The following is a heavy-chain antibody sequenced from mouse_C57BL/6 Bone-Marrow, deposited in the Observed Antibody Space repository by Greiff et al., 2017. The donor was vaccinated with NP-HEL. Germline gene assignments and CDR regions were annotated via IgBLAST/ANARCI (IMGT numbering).Heavy chain of an antibody. V-gene: IGHV2-9-1*01. CDR1: GFSLTSYA. Sequence: QVQLQQSGPGLVAPSQSLSITCTVSGFSLTSYAISWVRQPPGKGLEWLGVIWTGGGTNYNSALKSRLSISKDNSKSQVFLKMNSLQTDDTARYYCARITTVVATKRAWFAYWGQGTLVTVSA. J-gene: IGHJ3*01. CDR3: ARITTVVATKRAWFAY. D-gene: IGHD1-1*01. CDR2: IWTGGGT.